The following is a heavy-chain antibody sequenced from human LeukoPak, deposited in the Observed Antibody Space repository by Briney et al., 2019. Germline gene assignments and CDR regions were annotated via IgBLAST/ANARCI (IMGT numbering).Heavy chain of an antibody. J-gene: IGHJ5*02. CDR2: IRLDGTLQ. Sequence: GGSLRLSCAASGFAFSSYGMHWVRQAPGKGLQWLAFIRLDGTLQYYADSVKGRFTVSRDNSLNILYLQMNSLSGDDTAVYFCARSGGSYGPGPWGQGTLVTVAS. CDR1: GFAFSSYG. D-gene: IGHD3-16*01. CDR3: ARSGGSYGPGP. V-gene: IGHV3-30*02.